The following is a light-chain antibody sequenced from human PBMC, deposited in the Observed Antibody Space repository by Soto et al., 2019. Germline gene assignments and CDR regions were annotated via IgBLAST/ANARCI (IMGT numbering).Light chain of an antibody. V-gene: IGLV2-14*03. CDR1: SSDVGGYNY. J-gene: IGLJ2*01. CDR3: SSYTSSSTVV. CDR2: DVS. Sequence: QSALTQPASVSGSPGQSITISCTGTSSDVGGYNYVSWYQQHPGKAPKLMIYDVSDRPSGISSLFSGSKSGNTAYLTISGLQAEDEADYSFSSYTSSSTVVFGGGTKLTVL.